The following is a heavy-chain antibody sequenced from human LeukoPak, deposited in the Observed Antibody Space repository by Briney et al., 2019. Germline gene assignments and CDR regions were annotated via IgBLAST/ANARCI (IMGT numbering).Heavy chain of an antibody. CDR1: GGTFSSYA. CDR2: IIPFFGTA. CDR3: ATTARVTIFGVVIWWFDP. D-gene: IGHD3-3*01. J-gene: IGHJ5*02. Sequence: SVKVSCKASGGTFSSYAISWARQAPGQGLEWMGGIIPFFGTANYAQKFQGRVTITADESTSTAYMELSSLRSEDTAVYYCATTARVTIFGVVIWWFDPWGQGTLVTVSS. V-gene: IGHV1-69*01.